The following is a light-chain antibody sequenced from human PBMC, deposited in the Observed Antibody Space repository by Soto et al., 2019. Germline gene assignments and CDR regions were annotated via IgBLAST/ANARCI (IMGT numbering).Light chain of an antibody. CDR2: EVT. Sequence: QSVLTQPPSASGSPGQSVTISCTGTGSDIGNYNYVSWYQHHPGKAPKLIIYEVTERPLGVPDRFSGSKSGNTASLTVSGLQAEDEADYYCSSYGGRNNIVFGTGTKLTVL. V-gene: IGLV2-8*01. J-gene: IGLJ1*01. CDR1: GSDIGNYNY. CDR3: SSYGGRNNIV.